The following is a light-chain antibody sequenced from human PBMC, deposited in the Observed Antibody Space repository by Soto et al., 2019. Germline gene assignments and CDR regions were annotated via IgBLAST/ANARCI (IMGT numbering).Light chain of an antibody. J-gene: IGLJ1*01. CDR3: AAWDDILNGYV. V-gene: IGLV1-44*01. CDR1: ISNIESNT. CDR2: SNY. Sequence: QCLLTQPPSAPGTPGQRFTISCSGSISNIESNTVTWYQQLPGTAPKLVIYSNYDRPSGVPDRFSGSTYGTSASLVIRGLQSEDEADYYCAAWDDILNGYVFGGGTKVTVL.